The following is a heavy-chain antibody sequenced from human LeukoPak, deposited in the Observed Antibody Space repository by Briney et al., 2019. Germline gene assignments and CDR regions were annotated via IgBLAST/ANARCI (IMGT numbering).Heavy chain of an antibody. D-gene: IGHD6-19*01. V-gene: IGHV1-2*02. CDR3: ASDQRYSSAWYDEGGYYFDY. Sequence: ASVKVSCKASGYTFTFYYIYWVRQAPGQGLEWMGWINPNSGGTKYVQKFQGRVTVTRDTSISTAYMELSRLRSDDTAVYYCASDQRYSSAWYDEGGYYFDYWGQGTPVTVSS. CDR1: GYTFTFYY. CDR2: INPNSGGT. J-gene: IGHJ4*02.